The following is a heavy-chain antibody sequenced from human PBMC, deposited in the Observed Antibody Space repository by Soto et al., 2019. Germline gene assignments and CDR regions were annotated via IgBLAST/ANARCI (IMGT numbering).Heavy chain of an antibody. Sequence: ASVKVSCKASGYTFTSYGISWVRQAPGQGLEWMGWISAYNGNTNYAQKLQGRVTMTTDTSTSTAYTELRSLRSDDTAVYYCAREGGYCSSTSCYLDYWGQGTLVTVSS. CDR2: ISAYNGNT. CDR3: AREGGYCSSTSCYLDY. J-gene: IGHJ4*02. CDR1: GYTFTSYG. V-gene: IGHV1-18*01. D-gene: IGHD2-2*01.